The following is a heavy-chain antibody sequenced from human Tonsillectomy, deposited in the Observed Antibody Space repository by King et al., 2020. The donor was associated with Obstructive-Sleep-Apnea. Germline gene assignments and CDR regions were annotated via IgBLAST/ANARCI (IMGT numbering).Heavy chain of an antibody. CDR1: GFTFDDYA. J-gene: IGHJ4*02. D-gene: IGHD6-19*01. V-gene: IGHV3-9*01. CDR3: AKDLSSGWYGPLDY. Sequence: VQLVESGGGLVQPGRSLRLSCAASGFTFDDYAMHWVRQAPGKGLEWVSGINWNSGSKGYADSVKGRFTISRDNAKNSLYLQMNRLRAEDTALYYCAKDLSSGWYGPLDYWGQGTLVIVSS. CDR2: INWNSGSK.